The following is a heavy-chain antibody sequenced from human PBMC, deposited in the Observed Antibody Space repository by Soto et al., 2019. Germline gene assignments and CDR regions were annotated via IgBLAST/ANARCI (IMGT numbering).Heavy chain of an antibody. D-gene: IGHD2-21*02. CDR2: FDPEDGET. V-gene: IGHV1-24*01. CDR3: ATVFDRQLVRVTATGGDAFDI. Sequence: ASVKVSFKVSGYTLTELSMHWVRQAPGKGLEWMGGFDPEDGETIYAQKFQGRVTMTEDTSTDTAYMELSSLRSEDTAVYYCATVFDRQLVRVTATGGDAFDIWGQGTMVTVSS. CDR1: GYTLTELS. J-gene: IGHJ3*02.